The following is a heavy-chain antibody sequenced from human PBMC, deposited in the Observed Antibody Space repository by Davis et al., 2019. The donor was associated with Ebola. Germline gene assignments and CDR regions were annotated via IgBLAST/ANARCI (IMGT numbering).Heavy chain of an antibody. CDR1: GFTFSNYA. D-gene: IGHD3-16*01. V-gene: IGHV3-74*01. CDR2: ISSDGGIT. J-gene: IGHJ4*02. Sequence: PGGSLRLSCAASGFTFSNYAMNWVRQAPGKGLVYVSRISSDGGITSYADSVKGRFTISRDNAKNSLYLQMNSLRVDDTAVYYCVRGGSRGGDYWGQGTLATVSS. CDR3: VRGGSRGGDY.